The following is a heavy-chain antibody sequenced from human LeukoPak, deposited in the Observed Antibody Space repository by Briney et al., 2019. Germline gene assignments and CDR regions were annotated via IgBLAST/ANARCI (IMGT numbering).Heavy chain of an antibody. D-gene: IGHD2-2*01. CDR2: ISSSSTYM. CDR3: ARDTKIVVVPAAKLEDGMDV. Sequence: GGSLRLSCAASGFTFSSYSMNWVRQAPGKGLEWVSSISSSSTYMYYADSMKGRFTISRDNAKNSLYLQMNSLGAEDTAVYYCARDTKIVVVPAAKLEDGMDVWGQGTTVTVSS. J-gene: IGHJ6*02. V-gene: IGHV3-21*01. CDR1: GFTFSSYS.